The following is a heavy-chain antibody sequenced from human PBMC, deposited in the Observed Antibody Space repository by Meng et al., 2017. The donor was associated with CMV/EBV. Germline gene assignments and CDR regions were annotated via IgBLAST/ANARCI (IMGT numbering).Heavy chain of an antibody. D-gene: IGHD3-3*01. Sequence: SETLSLTCTVSGGSISSSSYYWGWIRQPPGKGLEWIGYIYYSGSTNYNPSLKSRVTISVDTSKNQFSLKLSSVTAADTAVYYCAGSSLRFLELDYYYYGMDVWGQGTTVTVSS. V-gene: IGHV4-61*05. J-gene: IGHJ6*02. CDR1: GGSISSSSYY. CDR3: AGSSLRFLELDYYYYGMDV. CDR2: IYYSGST.